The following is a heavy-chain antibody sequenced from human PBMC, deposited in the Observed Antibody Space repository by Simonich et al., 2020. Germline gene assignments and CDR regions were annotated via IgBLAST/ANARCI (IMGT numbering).Heavy chain of an antibody. V-gene: IGHV4-59*08. CDR3: ARHDRWLQFYFDY. D-gene: IGHD5-12*01. J-gene: IGHJ4*02. Sequence: QVQLQESGPGLVKPSETLSLTCTVSGGSISSYYWSWIRQPPGKGLEGVGYSYYSGSTNHNPSLKSRFTISVDTSKNQFSLKLSSVTAVDTAVYYCARHDRWLQFYFDYWGQGTLVTVSS. CDR1: GGSISSYY. CDR2: SYYSGST.